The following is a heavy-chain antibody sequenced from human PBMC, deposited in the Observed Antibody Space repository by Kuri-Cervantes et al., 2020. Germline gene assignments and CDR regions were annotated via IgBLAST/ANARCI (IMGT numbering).Heavy chain of an antibody. CDR2: INSAGSST. CDR3: ARIPRGHSAYDDNYYVDV. D-gene: IGHD5-12*01. CDR1: GFTFSSYW. V-gene: IGHV3-74*01. J-gene: IGHJ6*03. Sequence: GGSLRLSCAASGFTFSSYWMHWVRQAPGKGLVWVSLINSAGSSTSYADSVKGRFTISRDNAKNTLYLQMNSLRIEDTAMYYCARIPRGHSAYDDNYYVDVWGKGSTVTVSS.